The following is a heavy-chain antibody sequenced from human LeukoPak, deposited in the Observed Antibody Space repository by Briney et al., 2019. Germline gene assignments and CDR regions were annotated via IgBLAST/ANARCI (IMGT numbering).Heavy chain of an antibody. J-gene: IGHJ3*02. D-gene: IGHD3-22*01. V-gene: IGHV3-11*03. Sequence: GGSLRLSCAASGFTFSEYYMSWIRQAPGKGLEGVSYIISSNNFRNYADSVKGRFTICRDTAKNSLYLQMNSLRAEDTAVYYCARPRYYDSSGYYFDIWGQGTMVTVSS. CDR3: ARPRYYDSSGYYFDI. CDR2: IISSNNFR. CDR1: GFTFSEYY.